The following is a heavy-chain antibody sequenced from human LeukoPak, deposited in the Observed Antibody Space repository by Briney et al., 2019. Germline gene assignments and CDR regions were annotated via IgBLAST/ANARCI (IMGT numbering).Heavy chain of an antibody. V-gene: IGHV4-39*01. CDR3: ARQNYGGNPDAFDI. J-gene: IGHJ3*02. CDR2: IYYSGST. Sequence: PSETLSLTCTVSGGSNSSSSYYWGWIRQPPGKGLEWIGSIYYSGSTYYNPSLKSRVTMSVDTSKNQFSLKLSSVTAADTAVYYCARQNYGGNPDAFDIWGQGTMVTVSS. D-gene: IGHD4-23*01. CDR1: GGSNSSSSYY.